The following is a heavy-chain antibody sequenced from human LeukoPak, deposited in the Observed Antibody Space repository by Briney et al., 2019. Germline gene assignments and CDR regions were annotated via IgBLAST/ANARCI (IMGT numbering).Heavy chain of an antibody. CDR2: IYYSGST. D-gene: IGHD2-2*02. J-gene: IGHJ4*02. CDR1: GGSISSYY. V-gene: IGHV4-59*12. CDR3: ARAGDYCSSTSCYKYFDY. Sequence: PSETLSLTCTVSGGSISSYYWSWIRQPPGKGLEWIGYIYYSGSTNYNPSLKSRVTISVDTSKNRFSLKLSSVTAADTAVYYCARAGDYCSSTSCYKYFDYWGQGTLVTVSS.